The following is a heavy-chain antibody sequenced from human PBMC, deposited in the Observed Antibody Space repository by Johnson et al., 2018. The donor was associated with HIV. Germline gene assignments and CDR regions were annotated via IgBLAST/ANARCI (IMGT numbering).Heavy chain of an antibody. CDR3: AKDGPYSSGIDASDM. V-gene: IGHV3-30*02. Sequence: VQLVESGGGVVQPGGSLRLSCAASGFTFSSYGMHWVRQAPGKGLEWVAFIRYDGSNKYYADSVKGRFTISRDNSKNTLYLQMNSLRAEDTAVYYCAKDGPYSSGIDASDMWGQGTMVTVSS. D-gene: IGHD6-19*01. CDR2: IRYDGSNK. J-gene: IGHJ3*02. CDR1: GFTFSSYG.